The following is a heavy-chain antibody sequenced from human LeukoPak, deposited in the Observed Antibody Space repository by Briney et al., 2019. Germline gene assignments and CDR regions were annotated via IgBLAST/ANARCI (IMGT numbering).Heavy chain of an antibody. D-gene: IGHD2-8*02. V-gene: IGHV1-69*01. CDR1: GGTFSSYG. CDR2: IIPMFATA. Sequence: SSVKVSCKASGGTFSSYGINWGRQAPGQGLEWLGGIIPMFATAKCAQKFQGRVTITADEFTSTAYMELSSLRSEDTAVYYCARGLYCTGTTYYDYGMDVWGQGTTVTVSS. J-gene: IGHJ6*02. CDR3: ARGLYCTGTTYYDYGMDV.